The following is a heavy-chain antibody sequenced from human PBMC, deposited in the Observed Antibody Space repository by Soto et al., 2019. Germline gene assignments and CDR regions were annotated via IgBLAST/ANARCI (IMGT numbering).Heavy chain of an antibody. CDR3: AREGLVLVPTTVNSDYYYYAMDV. J-gene: IGHJ6*02. V-gene: IGHV1-69*13. CDR2: IIPIFGTA. CDR1: GGTFSSYA. D-gene: IGHD2-2*01. Sequence: SVTVSCKASGGTFSSYAISWVRQAPGQGLEWMGGIIPIFGTANYAQKFQGRVTITADESTSTAYMELSSLRSEDTAVYYCAREGLVLVPTTVNSDYYYYAMDVWGQGTTVTVSS.